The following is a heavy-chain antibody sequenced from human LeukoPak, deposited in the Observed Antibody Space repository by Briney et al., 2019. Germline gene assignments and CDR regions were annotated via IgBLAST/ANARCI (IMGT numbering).Heavy chain of an antibody. V-gene: IGHV3-33*08. CDR1: GFAFSTDA. J-gene: IGHJ3*02. CDR2: IWYDGSNK. D-gene: IGHD4-17*01. CDR3: AREVTNDAFDI. Sequence: GRSLRLSCAASGFAFSTDAMSGVREAPRKGLECVRVIWYDGSNKYYADSVKGRFTISRDNSKNTLYLQMNSLRSEDTAVYYCAREVTNDAFDIWGQGTMVTVSS.